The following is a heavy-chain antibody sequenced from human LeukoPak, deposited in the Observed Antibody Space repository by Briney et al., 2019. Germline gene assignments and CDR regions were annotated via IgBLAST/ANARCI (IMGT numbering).Heavy chain of an antibody. J-gene: IGHJ4*02. CDR3: ARHSAHSGGGSYYFDY. V-gene: IGHV4-39*01. Sequence: PSETLSLTCSVSGGSISSTTYYWGWIRQPPGKGLEWTGGVYYSGSTCDNPSLKSRVTTFVDPSKNQFTLKLIYVTAAARTGQSCARHSAHSGGGSYYFDYWGKGTLVTVSS. CDR1: GGSISSTTYY. D-gene: IGHD1-26*01. CDR2: VYYSGST.